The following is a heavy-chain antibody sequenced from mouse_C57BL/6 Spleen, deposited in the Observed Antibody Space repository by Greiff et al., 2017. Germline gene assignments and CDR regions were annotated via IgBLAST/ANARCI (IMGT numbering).Heavy chain of an antibody. V-gene: IGHV3-6*01. CDR1: GYSITSGYY. J-gene: IGHJ1*03. CDR2: ISYDGSN. Sequence: EVKLMQSGPGLAKPSQSLSLTCSVTGYSITSGYYWNWIRQFPGNKLEWMGYISYDGSNNYNPSLKNRISITRDTSKNKFFLKLNSVTTEDTATYYCARFIYYGSYVLVFDVWGTGTTVTVSS. CDR3: ARFIYYGSYVLVFDV. D-gene: IGHD2-1*01.